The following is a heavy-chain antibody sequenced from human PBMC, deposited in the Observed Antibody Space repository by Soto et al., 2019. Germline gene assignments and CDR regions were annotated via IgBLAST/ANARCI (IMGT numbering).Heavy chain of an antibody. V-gene: IGHV1-2*02. CDR1: GYTFTGYY. J-gene: IGHJ3*02. Sequence: QVQLVQSGAEVKKPGASVKVSCKASGYTFTGYYMHWVRQAPGQGLEWMGWINPNSGGTNYAQKFQGRVTMTRDTSISTAYMELSRLRSDDTAVYYCASRTYYYDSSGYYSDAFDIWGQGTMVTVSS. CDR3: ASRTYYYDSSGYYSDAFDI. CDR2: INPNSGGT. D-gene: IGHD3-22*01.